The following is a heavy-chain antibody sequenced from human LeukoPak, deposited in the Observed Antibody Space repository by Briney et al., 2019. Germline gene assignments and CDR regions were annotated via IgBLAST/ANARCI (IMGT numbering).Heavy chain of an antibody. Sequence: PSETLSLTCAVYGGSFSGYYWSWIRQPPGKGLEWIGEINHSGSTNYNPSLKSRVTISVDTSKNQFSLKLSSVTAADTAVYYCARGRDDILTGYYPDYWGQGTLVTVSS. J-gene: IGHJ4*02. CDR3: ARGRDDILTGYYPDY. V-gene: IGHV4-34*01. CDR1: GGSFSGYY. CDR2: INHSGST. D-gene: IGHD3-9*01.